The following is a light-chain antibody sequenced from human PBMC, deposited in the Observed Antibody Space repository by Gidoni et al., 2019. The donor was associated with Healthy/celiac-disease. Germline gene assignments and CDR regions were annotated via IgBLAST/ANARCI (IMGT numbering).Light chain of an antibody. Sequence: EIVLTQSPGTLSLSPGERATLSCRASQSVSSSYLAWYQQKPGQAPRLLIDGASSRATGIPDRFSGSGSGTDFTLTISRLEPEDFAVYYCQQYGSSPPTCGQGTKVEIK. CDR3: QQYGSSPPT. J-gene: IGKJ1*01. CDR2: GAS. V-gene: IGKV3-20*01. CDR1: QSVSSSY.